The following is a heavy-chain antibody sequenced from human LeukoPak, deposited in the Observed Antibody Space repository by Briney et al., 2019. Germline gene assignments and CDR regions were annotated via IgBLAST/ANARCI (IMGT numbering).Heavy chain of an antibody. D-gene: IGHD3-22*01. V-gene: IGHV4-61*02. CDR1: GGSISSGSYH. CDR3: ARGRYYDSSGYYY. Sequence: SQTLSLTCTVSGGSISSGSYHWSWIRQPAGKGLEWIGRIYTSGSTNYNPSLKSRVTISVDTSKNQFSLKLSSVTAADTAVYYCARGRYYDSSGYYYWGQGTLVTVSS. J-gene: IGHJ4*02. CDR2: IYTSGST.